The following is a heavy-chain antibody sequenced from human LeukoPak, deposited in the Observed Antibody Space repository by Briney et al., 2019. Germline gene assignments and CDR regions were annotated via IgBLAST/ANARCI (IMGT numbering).Heavy chain of an antibody. Sequence: SETLSLTCTVSGGSVSSGSYYWSWIRQPPGKGLEWIGYIYYSGSTNYNPSLKSRVTISVDTSKNQFSLKLSSVTAADTAVYYCARTRITIFGVAKSRFDYWGQGTLVTVSS. CDR2: IYYSGST. J-gene: IGHJ4*02. CDR3: ARTRITIFGVAKSRFDY. D-gene: IGHD3-3*01. V-gene: IGHV4-61*01. CDR1: GGSVSSGSYY.